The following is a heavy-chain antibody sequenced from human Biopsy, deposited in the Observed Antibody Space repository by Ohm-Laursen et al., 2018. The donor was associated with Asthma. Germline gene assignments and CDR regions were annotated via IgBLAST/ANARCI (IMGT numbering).Heavy chain of an antibody. CDR2: ISVYNGNT. Sequence: ASEKVSCKTSGYTLNSAGITWVRQAPGQGLEWMGWISVYNGNTKVAQKLQDRVTMITDTSTSTAYMELRSLRSDDTAVYFCARAVDYSHYYGIDVWGQGTTVTVS. V-gene: IGHV1-18*01. CDR3: ARAVDYSHYYGIDV. CDR1: GYTLNSAG. D-gene: IGHD3-10*01. J-gene: IGHJ6*02.